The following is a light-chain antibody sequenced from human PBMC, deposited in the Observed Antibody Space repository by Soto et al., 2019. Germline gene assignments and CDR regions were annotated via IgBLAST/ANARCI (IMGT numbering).Light chain of an antibody. CDR2: SAS. V-gene: IGKV4-1*01. J-gene: IGKJ1*01. CDR3: QQYYSTPWT. CDR1: QSRFPNTNNRKY. Sequence: IVMTQAAHSLAVSRGARATSDGKSSQSRFPNTNNRKYLACYQQTPEQPPKLLIDSASIRESGVPDRFSGSGSGTDFTLTINRLQAEDVAVYYCQQYYSTPWTFGQGTKVDIK.